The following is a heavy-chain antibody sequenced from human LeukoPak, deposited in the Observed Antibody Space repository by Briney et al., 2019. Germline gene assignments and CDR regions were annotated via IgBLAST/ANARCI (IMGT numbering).Heavy chain of an antibody. Sequence: SETLSLTCTVSGGSISSYYWSWIRQPAGKGLEWIGRIYTSASTNYNPSLKSRVAMSVDTSKNQFSLNLSSVTAADTAVYYCARDSPRDYYDSSGYYYYAFDIWGQGTMVTVSS. J-gene: IGHJ3*02. CDR1: GGSISSYY. D-gene: IGHD3-22*01. CDR3: ARDSPRDYYDSSGYYYYAFDI. CDR2: IYTSAST. V-gene: IGHV4-4*07.